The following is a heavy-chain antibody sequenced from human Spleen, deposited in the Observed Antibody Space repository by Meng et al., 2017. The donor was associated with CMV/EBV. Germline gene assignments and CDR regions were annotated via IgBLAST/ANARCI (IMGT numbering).Heavy chain of an antibody. D-gene: IGHD5/OR15-5a*01. CDR3: ARGVGKRTVSSYFDH. CDR1: GYTFTGYY. Sequence: ASVKVSCKASGYTFTGYYMHWVRQAPGQGLEWMGWISAYNDNTNYAQKLQGRVTMTTDTSTTTAYMELRSLRSDDTAVYYCARGVGKRTVSSYFDHWGQGTPVTVSS. V-gene: IGHV1-18*04. CDR2: ISAYNDNT. J-gene: IGHJ4*02.